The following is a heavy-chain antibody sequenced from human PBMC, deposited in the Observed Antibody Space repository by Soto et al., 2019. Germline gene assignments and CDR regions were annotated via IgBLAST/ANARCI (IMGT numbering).Heavy chain of an antibody. CDR1: GDSVSNNSAA. CDR2: TYYRSKWFN. CDR3: AREGRLAASIFHNWFDP. V-gene: IGHV6-1*01. Sequence: SRTLSLTCAISGDSVSNNSAAWNWIRQSPSRGLEWLGRTYYRSKWFNNYALSVKGRITINPDTSKNQFSLQLNSVTPEDTAVYYCAREGRLAASIFHNWFDPWGQGTLVTVSS. J-gene: IGHJ5*02. D-gene: IGHD3-3*02.